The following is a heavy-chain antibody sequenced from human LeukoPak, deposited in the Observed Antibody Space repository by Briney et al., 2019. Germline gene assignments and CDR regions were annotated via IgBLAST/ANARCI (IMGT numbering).Heavy chain of an antibody. V-gene: IGHV3-30*02. D-gene: IGHD1-14*01. CDR1: GFTFSSYG. CDR3: ARGVEPLAANTLAY. CDR2: IGFNGRDE. J-gene: IGHJ4*02. Sequence: GGSLRLSCAASGFTFSSYGMNWVRQAPRKGVEWIGFIGFNGRDEYYADSVKGRFTLSRDNAEKTLYLEMTSLRAEDTAVYYCARGVEPLAANTLAYWGQGTLVTVSS.